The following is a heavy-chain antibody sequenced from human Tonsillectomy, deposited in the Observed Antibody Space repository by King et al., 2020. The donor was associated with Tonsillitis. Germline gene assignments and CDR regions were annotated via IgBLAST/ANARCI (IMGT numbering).Heavy chain of an antibody. V-gene: IGHV4-34*01. CDR3: ARSEEYYYGSGSPVGFDY. J-gene: IGHJ4*02. CDR2: INHSGST. D-gene: IGHD3-10*01. Sequence: VQLQQWGAGLLKPSETLSLTCAVYGGSFSGYYWSWIRQPPGKGLEWIGEINHSGSTNYNPSLKSRVTISVDTSKNQFSLKLSSVTAADTAVYYCARSEEYYYGSGSPVGFDYWGQGTLVTVSS. CDR1: GGSFSGYY.